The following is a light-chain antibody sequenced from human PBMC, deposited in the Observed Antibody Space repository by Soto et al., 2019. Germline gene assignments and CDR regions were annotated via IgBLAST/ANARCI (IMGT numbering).Light chain of an antibody. CDR2: ATS. CDR1: QSISTY. Sequence: DIQMTQSPSSLSASVGDRVTITCRASQSISTYLIWYQQKPGKAPKLLIYATSSLQSGVPSRFSGSGSGTEFTLTLSSLQPDDFATYYCQQYNSYPMYTFGQGTKVDIK. CDR3: QQYNSYPMYT. J-gene: IGKJ2*01. V-gene: IGKV1-39*01.